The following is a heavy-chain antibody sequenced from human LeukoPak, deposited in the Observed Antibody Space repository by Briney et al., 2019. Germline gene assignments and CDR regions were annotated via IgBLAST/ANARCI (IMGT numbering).Heavy chain of an antibody. V-gene: IGHV3-9*01. CDR2: ISWNSGSI. CDR3: AKDMDTLVRGVIFN. Sequence: GRSLRLSCAGSGFMFDGYAMHWVRQAPGKGLEWVSGISWNSGSIGYADSVKGRFTISRDNAKNSLYLQMNSLRAEDTALYYCAKDMDTLVRGVIFNWGQGTLVTVSS. D-gene: IGHD3-10*01. J-gene: IGHJ4*02. CDR1: GFMFDGYA.